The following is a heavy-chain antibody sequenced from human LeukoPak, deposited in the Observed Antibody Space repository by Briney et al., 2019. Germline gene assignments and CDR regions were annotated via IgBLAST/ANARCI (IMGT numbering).Heavy chain of an antibody. CDR2: INNDGSGT. J-gene: IGHJ4*02. CDR3: ARGNSFSYPD. CDR1: GFTFTSFW. V-gene: IGHV3-74*01. D-gene: IGHD3-16*02. Sequence: GGSLKLSCAASGFTFTSFWMHWVRQAPGQGLVWVSRINNDGSGTSYADSVKGRFTISRDNAKNTLFLQMNSLRAEDTAVYYCARGNSFSYPDWGQGTLVTVSS.